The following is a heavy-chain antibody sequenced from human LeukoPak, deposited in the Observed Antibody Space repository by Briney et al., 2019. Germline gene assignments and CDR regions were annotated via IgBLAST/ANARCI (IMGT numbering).Heavy chain of an antibody. Sequence: KTSETLSLTCTVSGGSISSSSYYWGWIRQPPGKGLEWIGSIYYSGSTYYNPSLKSRVTISVDTSKNQFSLKLSSVTAADTAVYYCARDSRYYYDSSGPSWGQGTLVTVSS. D-gene: IGHD3-22*01. CDR1: GGSISSSSYY. V-gene: IGHV4-39*07. CDR3: ARDSRYYYDSSGPS. J-gene: IGHJ4*02. CDR2: IYYSGST.